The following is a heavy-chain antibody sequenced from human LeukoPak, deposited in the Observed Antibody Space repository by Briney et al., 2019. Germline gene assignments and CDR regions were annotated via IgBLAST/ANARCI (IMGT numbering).Heavy chain of an antibody. D-gene: IGHD6-13*01. CDR1: GYTFTSYG. V-gene: IGHV1-2*02. CDR3: ARVVAAATIDY. Sequence: ASVKVSCKASGYTFTSYGISWVRQAPGQGLEWMGWINPNSGGTNYAQKFQGRVTMTRDTSISTAYMELSRLRSDDTAVYYCARVVAAATIDYWGQGTLVTVSS. J-gene: IGHJ4*02. CDR2: INPNSGGT.